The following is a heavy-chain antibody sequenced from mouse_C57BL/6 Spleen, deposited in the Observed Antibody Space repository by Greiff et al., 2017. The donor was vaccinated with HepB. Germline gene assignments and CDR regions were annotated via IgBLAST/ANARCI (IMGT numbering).Heavy chain of an antibody. J-gene: IGHJ3*01. CDR2: IDPENGDT. CDR1: GFNIKDDY. CDR3: TTYGGGFAY. V-gene: IGHV14-4*01. D-gene: IGHD1-1*01. Sequence: VQLQQSGAELVRPGASVKLSCTASGFNIKDDYMHWVKQRPEQGLEWIGWIDPENGDTEYASKFQGKATITADTSSNTAYLQLSSLTSEDTAVYHCTTYGGGFAYWGQGTLVTVSA.